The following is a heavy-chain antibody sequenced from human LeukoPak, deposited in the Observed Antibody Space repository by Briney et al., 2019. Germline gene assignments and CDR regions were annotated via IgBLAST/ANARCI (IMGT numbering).Heavy chain of an antibody. CDR3: ASSRGIAAAGTWFDP. V-gene: IGHV4-4*07. CDR2: IYTSGST. D-gene: IGHD6-13*01. J-gene: IGHJ5*02. Sequence: PSEILSLTCTVSGGSISSYYWSWIRQPAGKGLEWIRRIYTSGSTNYNPSLKSRVTMSVDTSKNQFSLKLSSVTAADTAVYYCASSRGIAAAGTWFDPWGQGTLVTVSS. CDR1: GGSISSYY.